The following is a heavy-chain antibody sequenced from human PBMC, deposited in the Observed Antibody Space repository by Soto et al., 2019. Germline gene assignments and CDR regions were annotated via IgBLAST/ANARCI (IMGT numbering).Heavy chain of an antibody. V-gene: IGHV3-23*01. CDR1: GFTFSDHA. Sequence: GSLRLSCATSGFTFSDHAMHWVRQAPGEGLEWVSGVRGDFVTTPYADSVKGRFTISRDNSKNTLYLQMNSLRAEDTAIYYRVKEGKMGVEGFDFWGQGTLVTVPS. J-gene: IGHJ4*02. CDR3: VKEGKMGVEGFDF. D-gene: IGHD1-26*01. CDR2: VRGDFVTT.